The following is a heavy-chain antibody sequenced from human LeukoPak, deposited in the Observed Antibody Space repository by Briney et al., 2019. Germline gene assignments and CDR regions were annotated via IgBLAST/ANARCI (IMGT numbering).Heavy chain of an antibody. V-gene: IGHV4-4*07. Sequence: SETLSLTCTVSGCSISSYYWSWIRQPAGKGLEWIGHIYNSGSTNYNPSLKGRVTMSVATSKNQFSLHLSSVTAADTAVYYCARSAFLVTAPGLYYFDYWGQGTLVAVSS. CDR3: ARSAFLVTAPGLYYFDY. CDR1: GCSISSYY. J-gene: IGHJ4*02. CDR2: IYNSGST. D-gene: IGHD6-13*01.